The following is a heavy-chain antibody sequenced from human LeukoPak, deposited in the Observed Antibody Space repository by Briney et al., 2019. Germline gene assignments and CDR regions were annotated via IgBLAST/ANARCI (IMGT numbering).Heavy chain of an antibody. CDR3: ASFGAGKYYRFDS. V-gene: IGHV1-2*02. J-gene: IGHJ4*02. D-gene: IGHD3-10*01. Sequence: GSVTVSCMASGYTFTDYYMHWVRQAPGQGVEWMGWINPNSGGTNYAQKFQGRVTLTRDTSISTAYMEVNKLSSDATAVYYCASFGAGKYYRFDSWGQGTLVTVSS. CDR1: GYTFTDYY. CDR2: INPNSGGT.